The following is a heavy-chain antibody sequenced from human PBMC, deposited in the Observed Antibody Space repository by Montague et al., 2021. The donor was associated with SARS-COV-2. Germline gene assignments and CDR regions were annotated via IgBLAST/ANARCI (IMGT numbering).Heavy chain of an antibody. J-gene: IGHJ4*02. D-gene: IGHD3-3*01. Sequence: SETLSLTCTVSGGSISDSSYYWGWIRQPPGKGLKWIGSIYHSGSTYYNPSLKSRVTISVDTSRNQFSLKLNSVTAADTAVYYCGRQEYDFWAVRCSDRIDSWGQGTLVTVSS. CDR3: GRQEYDFWAVRCSDRIDS. CDR2: IYHSGST. V-gene: IGHV4-39*01. CDR1: GGSISDSSYY.